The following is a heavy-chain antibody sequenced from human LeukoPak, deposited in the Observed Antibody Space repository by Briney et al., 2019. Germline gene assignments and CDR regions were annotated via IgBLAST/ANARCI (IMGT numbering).Heavy chain of an antibody. V-gene: IGHV1-18*01. CDR2: ISAYNGNT. D-gene: IGHD3-22*01. CDR3: ARDKATLTMIPFHFQH. Sequence: WISAYNGNTNYAQKLQGRVTMTTDTSTSTAYMELRSLRSDDTAVYYCARDKATLTMIPFHFQHWGQGTLVTVSS. J-gene: IGHJ1*01.